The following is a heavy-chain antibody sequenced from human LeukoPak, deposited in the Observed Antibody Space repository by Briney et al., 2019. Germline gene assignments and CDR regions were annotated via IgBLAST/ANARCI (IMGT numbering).Heavy chain of an antibody. Sequence: SETLSPTCSVYGGCSSGYYCSWIRQPPGPGVEWIGEINHIESTNCTPSIPTRVTLSVVTSKNQVSLKLTSVTAAETAVYYRARSVRWLVSPFDYWGQGTLVTVSS. CDR1: GGCSSGYY. J-gene: IGHJ4*02. CDR2: INHIEST. CDR3: ARSVRWLVSPFDY. V-gene: IGHV4-34*01. D-gene: IGHD3-22*01.